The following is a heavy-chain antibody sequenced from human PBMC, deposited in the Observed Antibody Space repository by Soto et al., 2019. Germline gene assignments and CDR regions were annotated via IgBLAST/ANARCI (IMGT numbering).Heavy chain of an antibody. CDR2: ILYDVSNK. Sequence: GESLRLSCAASGFTFSGYGMHWVRQAPGKGLEWVAVILYDVSNKYYADSVKGRFTISRDNSKNTLYLQMNSLRTEDTAVYYCATDGYNYGPPSYYFEYWGRGTLVTVSS. J-gene: IGHJ4*02. CDR3: ATDGYNYGPPSYYFEY. D-gene: IGHD5-18*01. V-gene: IGHV3-30*03. CDR1: GFTFSGYG.